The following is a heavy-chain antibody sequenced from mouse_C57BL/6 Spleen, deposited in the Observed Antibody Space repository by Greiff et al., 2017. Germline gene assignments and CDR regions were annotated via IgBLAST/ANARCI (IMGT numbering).Heavy chain of an antibody. CDR1: GYAFSSSW. Sequence: QVQLQQSGPELVKPGASVKISCKASGYAFSSSWMNWVKQRPGKGLEWIGRIYPGDGDTHYNRKFKGKATLAADKSSSTAYMQLSGLTSDDSAVYFCAREGDFDVWGTGTTVTVSS. CDR3: AREGDFDV. V-gene: IGHV1-82*01. CDR2: IYPGDGDT. J-gene: IGHJ1*03.